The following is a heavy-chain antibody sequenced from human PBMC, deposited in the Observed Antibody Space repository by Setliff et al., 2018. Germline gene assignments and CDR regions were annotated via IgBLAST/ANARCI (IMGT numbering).Heavy chain of an antibody. CDR2: IYYSGTT. V-gene: IGHV4-38-2*01. CDR3: ARTSTARYFDL. D-gene: IGHD2-2*01. Sequence: PLETLSLTCVVSDFSVSPVYYWGWIRQPPGKGLEWIASIYYSGTTYYNPSFKSRVTMSVDASKSQISLKLDSVTAADTALYYCARTSTARYFDLWGRGTLVTVS. J-gene: IGHJ2*01. CDR1: DFSVSPVYY.